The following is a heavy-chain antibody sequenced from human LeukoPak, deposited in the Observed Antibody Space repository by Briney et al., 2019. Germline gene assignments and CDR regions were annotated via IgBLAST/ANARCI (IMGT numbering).Heavy chain of an antibody. D-gene: IGHD4-17*01. V-gene: IGHV3-15*01. CDR2: IKSKADGGTS. J-gene: IGHJ2*01. CDR1: GFTFTNVW. CDR3: AKSNYGDYVKSWYFDL. Sequence: GGSLRLSCAASGFTFTNVWMTWVRQAPGKGLEWVGLIKSKADGGTSDYAAPVKGRFTISRDDSKTTLYLQMNSLKAEDTAVYYCAKSNYGDYVKSWYFDLWGRGTLVTVSS.